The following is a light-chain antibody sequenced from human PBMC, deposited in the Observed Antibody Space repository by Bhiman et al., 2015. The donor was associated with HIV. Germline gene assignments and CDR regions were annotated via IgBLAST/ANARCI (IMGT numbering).Light chain of an antibody. Sequence: QSVLTQPASVSASPGQSITISCIGATSGVINYDYVSWYQHSPGKAPRLIIYDVTQRPSDVSDRFSGSKSGNTASLTISGLQPEDEADYFCSTYTSLTTYVFGSGTKLTVL. J-gene: IGLJ1*01. V-gene: IGLV2-14*03. CDR3: STYTSLTTYV. CDR2: DVT. CDR1: TSGVINYDY.